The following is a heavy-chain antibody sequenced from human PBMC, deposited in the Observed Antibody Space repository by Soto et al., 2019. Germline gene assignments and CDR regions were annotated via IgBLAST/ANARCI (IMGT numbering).Heavy chain of an antibody. CDR1: GFTFSDYD. CDR2: VSSSGTTM. CDR3: ARMGPRAARPSY. J-gene: IGHJ4*02. V-gene: IGHV3-11*01. Sequence: QVQLAESGGGLDEPGGYLRLSCAASGFTFSDYDMNWIRQSPGKGLEWVSFVSSSGTTMYFADSVKGRFTISRDNAKNSLYLQMNSLRAEDTAVYYCARMGPRAARPSYWGQGTLVTVSS. D-gene: IGHD6-6*01.